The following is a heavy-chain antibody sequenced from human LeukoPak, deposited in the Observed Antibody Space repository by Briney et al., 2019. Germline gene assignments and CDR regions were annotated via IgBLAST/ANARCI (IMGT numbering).Heavy chain of an antibody. J-gene: IGHJ4*02. CDR3: AKDSFVGTTSFLDS. V-gene: IGHV3-43*01. CDR2: IDWDGGIT. D-gene: IGHD1-26*01. CDR1: GFTFEDFS. Sequence: PGGSLRLSCAASGFTFEDFSMHWVRQVPGKGLEWISVIDWDGGITYYADSVKGRFTVSRDNSKRSLYLHLTSLTPEDTALYYCAKDSFVGTTSFLDSWGQGTLVIVSS.